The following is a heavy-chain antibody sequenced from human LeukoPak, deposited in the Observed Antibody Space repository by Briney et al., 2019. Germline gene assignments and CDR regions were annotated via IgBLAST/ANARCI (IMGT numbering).Heavy chain of an antibody. CDR1: GVSFDDYY. D-gene: IGHD4-17*01. CDR2: INHSGYT. CDR3: TRMTTGHDY. Sequence: PSETLSLTCAVSGVSFDDYYWSWVRQTPGKGLEWIGEINHSGYTNDSPSLKSRVTLSIDTSRKQFSLNLRSVTVADAGIYYCTRMTTGHDYWGQGTLVTVSA. V-gene: IGHV4-34*01. J-gene: IGHJ4*02.